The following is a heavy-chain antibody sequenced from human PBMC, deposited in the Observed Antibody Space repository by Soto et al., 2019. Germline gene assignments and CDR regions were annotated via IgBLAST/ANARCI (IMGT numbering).Heavy chain of an antibody. CDR3: AGRYYYDSSGYYPY. V-gene: IGHV5-51*01. Sequence: PGESMKIWCKGSGYSFTSYWIVWVRQMPGKGLELMGIIYPGDSDTRYSPSFQGQVTISADKSISTAYLQWSSLKASDTAMYYCAGRYYYDSSGYYPYWGQGTLVTVSS. J-gene: IGHJ4*02. CDR2: IYPGDSDT. D-gene: IGHD3-22*01. CDR1: GYSFTSYW.